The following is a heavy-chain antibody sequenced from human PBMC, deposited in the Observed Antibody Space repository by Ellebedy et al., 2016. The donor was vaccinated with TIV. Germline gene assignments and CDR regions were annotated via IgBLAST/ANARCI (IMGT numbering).Heavy chain of an antibody. CDR2: ISAYNGNT. D-gene: IGHD4-17*01. CDR3: ARDSDYGDYDFDY. J-gene: IGHJ4*02. V-gene: IGHV1-18*01. Sequence: AASVKVSCKASGYTFTSYGISWVRQAPGQGLEWMGWISAYNGNTHHAQKLQGRVTMTTDTSTSTAYMELRSLRSDDTAVYYCARDSDYGDYDFDYWGQGTLVTVSS. CDR1: GYTFTSYG.